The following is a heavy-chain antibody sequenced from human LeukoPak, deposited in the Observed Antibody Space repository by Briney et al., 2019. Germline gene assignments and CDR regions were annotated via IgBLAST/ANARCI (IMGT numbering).Heavy chain of an antibody. CDR3: AREYYYDSSGYPTNWFDP. CDR2: IYHSGST. CDR1: GYSISSGYY. V-gene: IGHV4-38-2*02. D-gene: IGHD3-22*01. Sequence: PSETLSLTCTVSGYSISSGYYWGWIRQPPGKGLEWIGSIYHSGSTYHNPSLKSRVTISIGTSKNQFSLKLRSVTAADTAVYYCAREYYYDSSGYPTNWFDPWGQGTLVTVSS. J-gene: IGHJ5*02.